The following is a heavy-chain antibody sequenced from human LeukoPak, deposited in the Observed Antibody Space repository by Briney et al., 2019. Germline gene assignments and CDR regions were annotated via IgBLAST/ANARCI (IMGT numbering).Heavy chain of an antibody. D-gene: IGHD3-9*01. Sequence: SETLSLTCTVSGGSISSYYWSWIRQPPGKGLEWIGYIYYSGSTNYNPSLKSRVTISVDTSKNQFSLKLSSVTAADTAVYYCARLGWGRYFDWLLSPRYFDYWGQGTLVTVSS. J-gene: IGHJ4*02. CDR1: GGSISSYY. CDR2: IYYSGST. CDR3: ARLGWGRYFDWLLSPRYFDY. V-gene: IGHV4-59*12.